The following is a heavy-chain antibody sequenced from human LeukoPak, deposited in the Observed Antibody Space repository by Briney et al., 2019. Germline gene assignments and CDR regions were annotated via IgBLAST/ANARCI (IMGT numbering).Heavy chain of an antibody. V-gene: IGHV4-30-4*08. J-gene: IGHJ3*02. CDR1: GYSISSGYY. CDR3: ARDASLEAFDI. CDR2: IYYSGST. D-gene: IGHD2-2*01. Sequence: SETLSLTCTVSGYSISSGYYWSWIRQPPGKGLEWIGYIYYSGSTYYNPSLKSRVTISVDTSKNQFSLKLSSVTAADTAVYYCARDASLEAFDIWGQGTMVTVSS.